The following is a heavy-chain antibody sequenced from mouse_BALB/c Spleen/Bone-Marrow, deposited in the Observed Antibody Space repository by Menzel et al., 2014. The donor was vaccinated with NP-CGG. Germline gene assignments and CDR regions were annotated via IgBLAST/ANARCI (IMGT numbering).Heavy chain of an antibody. Sequence: EVKLMESGGGLVKPGGSLKLSCAASGFTFSDYYMYWVRQTPEKSLEWVATISDGGSYTYYPDSVKGRFTISRDNAKNNLYLQMSSLKSEDTAMYYCARVSYDYFDYWGQGTTLTVSS. D-gene: IGHD2-4*01. CDR2: ISDGGSYT. J-gene: IGHJ2*01. CDR1: GFTFSDYY. CDR3: ARVSYDYFDY. V-gene: IGHV5-4*02.